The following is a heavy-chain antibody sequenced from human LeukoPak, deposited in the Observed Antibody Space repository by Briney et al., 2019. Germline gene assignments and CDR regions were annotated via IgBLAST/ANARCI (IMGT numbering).Heavy chain of an antibody. Sequence: GGSLRLSCAASGFTFSSYAMHWVRQAPGKGLEWVAVISYDGSNKYYADSVKGRFTISRDNSKNTLYLQMNSLRAEDTAVYYCAKDGYNYGIDYWGQGTLVTVSS. CDR1: GFTFSSYA. CDR2: ISYDGSNK. D-gene: IGHD5-24*01. V-gene: IGHV3-30*04. CDR3: AKDGYNYGIDY. J-gene: IGHJ4*02.